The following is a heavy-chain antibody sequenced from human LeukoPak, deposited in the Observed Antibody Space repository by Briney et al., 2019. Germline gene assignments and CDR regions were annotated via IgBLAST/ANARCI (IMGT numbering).Heavy chain of an antibody. V-gene: IGHV4-39*07. Sequence: SSETLSLTCVVSGGSISTSSYYWDWLRQPPGKGLEWIASIYYNGNTYYNVSLKSRVTISRDTSKNQFSLRLSSVTAADTAVYYCASSLLETLEYFDNRGQGTLVTVSS. CDR1: GGSISTSSYY. CDR2: IYYNGNT. CDR3: ASSLLETLEYFDN. J-gene: IGHJ4*02.